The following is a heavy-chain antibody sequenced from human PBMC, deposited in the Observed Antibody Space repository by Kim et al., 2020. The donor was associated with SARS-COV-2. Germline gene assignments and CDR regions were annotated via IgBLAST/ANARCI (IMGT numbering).Heavy chain of an antibody. CDR1: GYTFSSHH. CDR2: IDPNGSTA. J-gene: IGHJ4*02. CDR3: AREARDTDY. D-gene: IGHD5-18*01. Sequence: ASVKVSCKASGYTFSSHHVHWVRQAPGQGLEWVGLIDPNGSTAYAQKFQGRVTIIRDTSTSTADMELRSLRSDDTAIYYCAREARDTDYWGQVTLATVSS. V-gene: IGHV1-46*01.